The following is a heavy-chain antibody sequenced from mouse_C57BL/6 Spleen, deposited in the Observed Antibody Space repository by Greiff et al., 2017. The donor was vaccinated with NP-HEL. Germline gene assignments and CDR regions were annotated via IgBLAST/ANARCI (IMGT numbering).Heavy chain of an antibody. J-gene: IGHJ2*01. V-gene: IGHV1-69*01. CDR3: ARGYYDYGYYFDY. D-gene: IGHD2-4*01. CDR2: IDPSDSYT. Sequence: VQLQQPGAELVMPGASVKLSCKASGYTFTSYWMHWVKQRPGQDLEWIGEIDPSDSYTNYNQKFKGKSTLTVDKSSSTAYMQLSSLTSEDSAVYYCARGYYDYGYYFDYWGQGTTLTVSS. CDR1: GYTFTSYW.